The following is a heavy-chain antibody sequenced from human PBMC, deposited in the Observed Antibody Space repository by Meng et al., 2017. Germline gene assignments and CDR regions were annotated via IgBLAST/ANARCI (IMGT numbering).Heavy chain of an antibody. V-gene: IGHV3-9*03. CDR1: GFTFDDYA. J-gene: IGHJ6*02. CDR3: AKDIESGSYPSYYYGMDV. D-gene: IGHD1-26*01. Sequence: SLKISCAASGFTFDDYAMHWVRQAPGKGLEWVSGISWNSGSIGYADSVKGRFTISRDNAKNSLYLQMNSLRAEDMALYYCAKDIESGSYPSYYYGMDVWGQGTTVTVSS. CDR2: ISWNSGSI.